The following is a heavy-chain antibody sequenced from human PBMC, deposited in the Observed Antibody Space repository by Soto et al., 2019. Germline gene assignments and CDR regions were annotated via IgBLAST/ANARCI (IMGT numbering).Heavy chain of an antibody. D-gene: IGHD2-15*01. V-gene: IGHV3-74*01. J-gene: IGHJ6*03. CDR3: ARGDCVGGTCYSLAGSFYYYMDV. CDR2: INSDGSVS. Sequence: EVQLVESGGGLVQPGGSLRLSCAASGFTFSNYWMYWVRQAPGKGLVWVSRINSDGSVSSYADSVKGRLTISRDNVKNPLYLPMDRLRAEDPAVYYCARGDCVGGTCYSLAGSFYYYMDVWGKGTTVTVFS. CDR1: GFTFSNYW.